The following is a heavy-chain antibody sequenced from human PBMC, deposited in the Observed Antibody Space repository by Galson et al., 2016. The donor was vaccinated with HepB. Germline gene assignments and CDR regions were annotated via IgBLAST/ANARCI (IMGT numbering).Heavy chain of an antibody. CDR1: GFTFSTYSM. Sequence: SLRLSCAASGFTFSTYSMNWVRQPPGKGLEWIGEIYYSGSTYYNPSLKSRVTISVDKSKNQFSLRLSSVTAADTAVYYCARSTGYSSGWLIYWYFDLWGRGTLVTVSS. J-gene: IGHJ2*01. CDR3: ARSTGYSSGWLIYWYFDL. CDR2: IYYSGST. D-gene: IGHD6-19*01. V-gene: IGHV4-4*02.